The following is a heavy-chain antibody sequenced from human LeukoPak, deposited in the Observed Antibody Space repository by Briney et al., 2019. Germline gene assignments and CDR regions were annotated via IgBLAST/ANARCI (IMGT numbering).Heavy chain of an antibody. CDR1: GFTFSSYA. V-gene: IGHV3-30*04. J-gene: IGHJ4*02. Sequence: PGGSLRLSCAASGFTFSSYAMHWVRQAPGKGLEWVAVISYDGSNKYYADSVKGRFTISRDNSKNTLYLQMNSLRAEDTAVYYCARDSSGYSEFDYWGQGTLVTVSS. D-gene: IGHD3-22*01. CDR3: ARDSSGYSEFDY. CDR2: ISYDGSNK.